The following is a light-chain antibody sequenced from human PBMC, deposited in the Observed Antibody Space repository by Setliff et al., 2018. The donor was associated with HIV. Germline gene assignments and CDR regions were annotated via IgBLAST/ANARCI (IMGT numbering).Light chain of an antibody. CDR2: DVS. CDR1: SSDVGGYNY. J-gene: IGLJ2*01. CDR3: SSYTSSSTLV. Sequence: QSALTQPASVSGSPGQSITISCTGTSSDVGGYNYVSWYQQHPGKAPKLMIYDVSKRPSGVSSRFSGSKSGNTASLTISGLQAEDEADYSCSSYTSSSTLVFGGGTK. V-gene: IGLV2-14*01.